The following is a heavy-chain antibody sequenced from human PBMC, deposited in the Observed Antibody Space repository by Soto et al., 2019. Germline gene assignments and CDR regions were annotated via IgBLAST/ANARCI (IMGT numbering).Heavy chain of an antibody. J-gene: IGHJ3*01. CDR2: ISGRSRAI. V-gene: IGHV3-48*01. CDR3: ARDSPYASDF. Sequence: EVQLVESGGGLVQPGGSLRLSCAASGFTFSSYSMNWVRQAPGKGLEWISYISGRSRAIYYADSVKGRFTISRDNAKNSLYLQMNSVRAEDTDVYYCARDSPYASDFWGQGTMVTVSS. CDR1: GFTFSSYS.